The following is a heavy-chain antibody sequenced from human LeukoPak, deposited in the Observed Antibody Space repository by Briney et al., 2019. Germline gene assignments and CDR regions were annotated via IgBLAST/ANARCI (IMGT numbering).Heavy chain of an antibody. CDR3: ARGYYYDSSGYYVPFGY. CDR2: IYSGGST. J-gene: IGHJ4*02. V-gene: IGHV3-66*01. D-gene: IGHD3-22*01. CDR1: GFTVSSNY. Sequence: GGSLRLPCAASGFTVSSNYMSWVRQAPGKGLEWVSVIYSGGSTYYADSVKGRFTISRDNSKNTLYLQMNSLRAEDTAVYYCARGYYYDSSGYYVPFGYWGQGTLVTVSS.